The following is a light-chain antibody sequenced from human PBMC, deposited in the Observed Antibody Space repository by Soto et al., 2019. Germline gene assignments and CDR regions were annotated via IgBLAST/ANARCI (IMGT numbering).Light chain of an antibody. CDR1: SSDVGGYNY. J-gene: IGLJ2*01. CDR2: EVS. V-gene: IGLV2-14*01. CDR3: SSYTSGSTLVV. Sequence: QSALTQPASVSGSPGQSITISCTGTSSDVGGYNYVSWHQQHPGKAPKLMIYEVSNRPSEVSNRFSGSKSGNTASLTISGLQAEDEGNYYCSSYTSGSTLVVFGGGTKVTVL.